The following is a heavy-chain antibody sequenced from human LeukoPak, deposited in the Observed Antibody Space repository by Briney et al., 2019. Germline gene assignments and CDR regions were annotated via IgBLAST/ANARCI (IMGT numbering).Heavy chain of an antibody. CDR1: GGSITGYS. CDR2: IYYNGDT. V-gene: IGHV4-59*12. Sequence: SETLSLTCSVSGGSITGYSWSWIRQTPGKGLEWIGYIYYNGDTYYNPSLKSRVTISVDTSKNQFSLKLSSVTAADTAVYYCARGSAGDNWFDPWGQGTLVTVSS. J-gene: IGHJ5*02. CDR3: ARGSAGDNWFDP.